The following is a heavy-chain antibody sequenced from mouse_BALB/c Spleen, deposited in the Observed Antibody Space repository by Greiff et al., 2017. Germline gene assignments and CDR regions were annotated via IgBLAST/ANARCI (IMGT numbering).Heavy chain of an antibody. J-gene: IGHJ4*01. Sequence: EVQRVESGPGLVKPSQSLSLTCTVTGYSITSDYAWNWIRQFPGNKLEWMGYISYSGSTSYNPSLKSRISITRDTSKNQFFLQLNSVTTEDTATYYCARFATTTRAMDYWGQGTSVTVSS. CDR1: GYSITSDYA. CDR2: ISYSGST. V-gene: IGHV3-2*02. CDR3: ARFATTTRAMDY. D-gene: IGHD1-1*01.